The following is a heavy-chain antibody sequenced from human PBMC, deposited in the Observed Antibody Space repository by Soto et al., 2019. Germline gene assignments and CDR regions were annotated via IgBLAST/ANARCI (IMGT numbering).Heavy chain of an antibody. CDR1: GYTFTSYG. D-gene: IGHD6-19*01. CDR3: ARIEAVAGTSVYYYGMDV. Sequence: ASVKVSCKASGYTFTSYGIGWVRQAPGLGLEWMGWISAYNGNTNYAQKLQGRVTMTTDTSTSTAYMELRSLRSDDTAVYYCARIEAVAGTSVYYYGMDVWGQGTTVTVSS. CDR2: ISAYNGNT. V-gene: IGHV1-18*01. J-gene: IGHJ6*02.